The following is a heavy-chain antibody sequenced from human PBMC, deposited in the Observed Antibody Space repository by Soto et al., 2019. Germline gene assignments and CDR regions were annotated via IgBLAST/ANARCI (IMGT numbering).Heavy chain of an antibody. V-gene: IGHV1-46*01. CDR3: ARTDPQGYCSGGSCYGGFWFDP. D-gene: IGHD2-15*01. CDR1: GYTFTGYY. CDR2: INPSGGST. J-gene: IGHJ5*02. Sequence: ASVKVSCKASGYTFTGYYMHWVRLAPGQGLEWMGIINPSGGSTSYAQKFQGRVTMTRDTSTSTVYMELSSLRSEDTAVYYCARTDPQGYCSGGSCYGGFWFDPWGQGTLVTVSS.